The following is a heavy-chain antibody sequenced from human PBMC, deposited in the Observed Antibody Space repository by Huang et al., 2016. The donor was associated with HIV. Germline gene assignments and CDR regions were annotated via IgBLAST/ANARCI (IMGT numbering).Heavy chain of an antibody. CDR1: GYRFRSNW. V-gene: IGHV5-51*01. D-gene: IGHD3-10*01. CDR2: IYPGDYDT. Sequence: EVQLVQSGAEVKKPGESLKISCKGSGYRFRSNWIGWVRQMPGKGLEWMGSIYPGDYDTRYSPSFQGQVTITADKSINTAYLQWSSLKASDTAMYYCARLIGSPSFYYGLDVWGQGTTVTVSS. CDR3: ARLIGSPSFYYGLDV. J-gene: IGHJ6*02.